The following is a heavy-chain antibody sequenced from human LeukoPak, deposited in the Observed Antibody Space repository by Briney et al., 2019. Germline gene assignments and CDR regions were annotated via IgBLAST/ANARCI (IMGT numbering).Heavy chain of an antibody. CDR2: IIPIFGTA. J-gene: IGHJ4*02. CDR3: ARDKGFGELDY. Sequence: ASVKVSCKASGGTFSSYAISWVRQAPGQGLGWMGGIIPIFGTANYAQKFQGRVTITTDESTSTAYMELSSLRSEDTAVYYCARDKGFGELDYWGQGTLVTVSS. CDR1: GGTFSSYA. V-gene: IGHV1-69*05. D-gene: IGHD3-10*01.